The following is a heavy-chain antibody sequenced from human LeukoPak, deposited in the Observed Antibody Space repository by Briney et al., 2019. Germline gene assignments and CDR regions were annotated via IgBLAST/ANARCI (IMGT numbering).Heavy chain of an antibody. J-gene: IGHJ5*02. D-gene: IGHD3-22*01. CDR2: ISAYNGNT. Sequence: ASVKVSCKASGYTFSDYAITWVRQAPGQGLEWMAWISAYNGNTDYAQKFQGRVTVTTDTSTSTAYMELRSLRSDDTAVYYCARGPAVVNWFDPWGQGSLVTVSS. V-gene: IGHV1-18*01. CDR1: GYTFSDYA. CDR3: ARGPAVVNWFDP.